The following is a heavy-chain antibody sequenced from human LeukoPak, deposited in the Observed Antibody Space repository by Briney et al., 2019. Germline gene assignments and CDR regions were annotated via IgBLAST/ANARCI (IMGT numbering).Heavy chain of an antibody. CDR1: GFTVSSNY. CDR2: IYSGGST. V-gene: IGHV3-53*04. J-gene: IGHJ4*02. D-gene: IGHD6-6*01. CDR3: ASGIVSSSPDY. Sequence: PGGSLRLSCAASGFTVSSNYMSWVRQAPGKGLEWVSIIYSGGSTYYADSVKDRFTISRHNSKNTLYLQMNSLRAGDTAVYYCASGIVSSSPDYWGQGTLVTVSS.